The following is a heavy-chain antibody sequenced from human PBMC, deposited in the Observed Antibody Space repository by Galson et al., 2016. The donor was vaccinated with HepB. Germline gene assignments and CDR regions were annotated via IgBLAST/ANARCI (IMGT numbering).Heavy chain of an antibody. Sequence: SGYNFTSYGISWVRQVPGQGLEWVGWSSAYNGKTNYAQNLQDRVTMTTDTSTNTAYMELRSLRSDDTAVYYCARDIRRIAMIQVERFDYWGQGTLVTVSS. J-gene: IGHJ4*02. V-gene: IGHV1-18*01. CDR3: ARDIRRIAMIQVERFDY. CDR1: GYNFTSYG. D-gene: IGHD3-22*01. CDR2: SSAYNGKT.